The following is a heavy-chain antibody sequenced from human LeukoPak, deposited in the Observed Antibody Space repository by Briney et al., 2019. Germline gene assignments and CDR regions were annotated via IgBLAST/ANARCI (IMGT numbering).Heavy chain of an antibody. J-gene: IGHJ4*02. D-gene: IGHD6-13*01. CDR3: ATSFGPVIAAAGTGAD. CDR1: GFTFRSYA. Sequence: GGSLRLSCAASGFTFRSYAMNWVRQAPGKGLEWVSVISGSGSSTYYADSVKGRFTISRDNSKNTLYLQMNSLRAEDTAVYYCATSFGPVIAAAGTGADWGQGTLVTVSS. V-gene: IGHV3-23*01. CDR2: ISGSGSST.